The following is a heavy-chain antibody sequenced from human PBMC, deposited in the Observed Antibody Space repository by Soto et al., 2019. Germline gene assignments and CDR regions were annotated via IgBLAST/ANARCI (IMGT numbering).Heavy chain of an antibody. CDR1: GGSISSYY. CDR3: ARDSGSHGGYFDY. V-gene: IGHV4-59*08. J-gene: IGHJ4*02. CDR2: IYYSGST. D-gene: IGHD1-26*01. Sequence: SETLSLTCTVSGGSISSYYWSWIRQPPGKGLEWIGYIYYSGSTNYNPSLKSRVTISVDTSKNQFSLKLSSVTAADTAVYYCARDSGSHGGYFDYWGQGTLVTVSS.